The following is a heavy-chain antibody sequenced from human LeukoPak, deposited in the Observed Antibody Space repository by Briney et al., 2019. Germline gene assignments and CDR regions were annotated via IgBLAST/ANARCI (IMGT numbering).Heavy chain of an antibody. Sequence: GGSLRLSCGASGFTFSSYTMNWVRQAPGKGLEWVSYISSSSSTIFYADPVKGRFTISRDNAKNSLYLQMNSLRAEDTAVYYCAREVRSGSLNWFDPWGQGTLVTVSS. CDR1: GFTFSSYT. V-gene: IGHV3-48*04. D-gene: IGHD1-26*01. CDR2: ISSSSSTI. CDR3: AREVRSGSLNWFDP. J-gene: IGHJ5*02.